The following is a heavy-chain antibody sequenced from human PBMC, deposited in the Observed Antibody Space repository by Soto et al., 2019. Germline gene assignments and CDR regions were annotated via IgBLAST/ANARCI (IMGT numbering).Heavy chain of an antibody. V-gene: IGHV3-74*01. CDR2: INSDGSNT. CDR1: GFTFSSFW. CDR3: ARGVVPAAMSY. D-gene: IGHD2-2*01. J-gene: IGHJ4*02. Sequence: EVQLVESGGGLVQPGGSLRLSCAASGFTFSSFWMHWVRQAPGEGLVWVSRINSDGSNTNYADSVKGRFTISRDNAKNTLYLQMNSLRAEDTAVYYCARGVVPAAMSYWGQGPLVTVSS.